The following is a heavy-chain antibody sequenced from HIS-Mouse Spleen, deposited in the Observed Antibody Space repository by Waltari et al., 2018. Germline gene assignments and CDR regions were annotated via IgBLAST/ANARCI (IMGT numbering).Heavy chain of an antibody. J-gene: IGHJ2*01. V-gene: IGHV4-39*07. CDR3: AREIPYSSSWYDRYFDL. D-gene: IGHD6-13*01. CDR1: GGSISSSSYY. CDR2: IYYSGST. Sequence: QLQLQESGPGLVKPSETLSLTCTVPGGSISSSSYYWGWTRQPPGKGLEWIGSIYYSGSTYYNPSLKSRVTISVDTSKNQFSLKLSSVTAADTAVYYCAREIPYSSSWYDRYFDLWGRGTLVTVSS.